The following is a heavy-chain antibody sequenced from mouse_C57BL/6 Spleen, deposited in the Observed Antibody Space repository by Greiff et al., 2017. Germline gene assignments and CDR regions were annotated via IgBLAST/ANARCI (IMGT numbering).Heavy chain of an antibody. J-gene: IGHJ1*03. CDR2: ISSGGSYT. CDR1: GFTFSSYG. V-gene: IGHV5-6*01. Sequence: EVKLMESGGDLVKPGGSLKLSCAASGFTFSSYGMSWVRQTPEQRLEWVATISSGGSYTYYPDSVKGRFTISSDNAKNTLYLQMSSLKSEDTAMYYCARHGLGYFDVWGTGTTVTVSS. CDR3: ARHGLGYFDV. D-gene: IGHD2-2*01.